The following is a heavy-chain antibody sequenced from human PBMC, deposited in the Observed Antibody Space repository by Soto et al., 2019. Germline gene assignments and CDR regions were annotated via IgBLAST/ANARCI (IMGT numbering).Heavy chain of an antibody. V-gene: IGHV4-31*03. CDR1: GGSISSGGYY. CDR3: ARGSNIVLVPAAMFIYYYYGMDV. CDR2: IYYSGST. J-gene: IGHJ6*02. D-gene: IGHD2-2*01. Sequence: SETLSLTCTVSGGSISSGGYYWSWIRQHPGKGLEWVGYIYYSGSTYYNPSLKSRVTISVDTSKNQFSLKLSSVTAADTAVYYCARGSNIVLVPAAMFIYYYYGMDVWGQGTTVTVSS.